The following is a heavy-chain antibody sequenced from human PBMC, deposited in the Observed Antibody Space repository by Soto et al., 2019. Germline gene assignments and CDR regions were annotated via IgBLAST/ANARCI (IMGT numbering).Heavy chain of an antibody. CDR3: ARITGRHLDY. D-gene: IGHD1-20*01. Sequence: PSETLSLTCTFSSGSTIVTNVFWGWVRQPPGKGLEWIGNIDYSGTAYFSPSLATRVTFHVDTSKNQFSLTLYSVTAADTAVYYCARITGRHLDYWGQGILVTVSS. CDR2: IDYSGTA. V-gene: IGHV4-39*01. CDR1: SGSTIVTNVF. J-gene: IGHJ4*02.